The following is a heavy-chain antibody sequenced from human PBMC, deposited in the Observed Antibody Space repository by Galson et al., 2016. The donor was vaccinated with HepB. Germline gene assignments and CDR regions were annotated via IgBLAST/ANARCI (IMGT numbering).Heavy chain of an antibody. J-gene: IGHJ6*04. D-gene: IGHD3-3*01. CDR2: ISYDGSKA. CDR1: GFTFSSYA. Sequence: SLRLSCAASGFTFSSYAMHWVRQAPGKGLEWVAVISYDGSKAHYAESVKGRFTISRDNSKNTLYLQMNSLRPEDTAVYYCAREGFLEFLLPDYYYNGMDVWGKWTTVTVSS. V-gene: IGHV3-30*04. CDR3: AREGFLEFLLPDYYYNGMDV.